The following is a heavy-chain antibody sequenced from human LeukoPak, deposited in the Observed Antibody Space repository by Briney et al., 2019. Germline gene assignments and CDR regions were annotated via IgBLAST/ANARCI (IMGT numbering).Heavy chain of an antibody. CDR2: INPNSGGI. CDR1: GYTFTGYY. Sequence: HWASVKVSCKASGYTFTGYYMHWVRQAPGQGLEWMGRINPNSGGINYAQKFQGRVTMTRDTSISTAYMELSRLRSDDTAVYYCATRSTYYYDSSGYLDFDYWGQGTLVTVSS. V-gene: IGHV1-2*06. CDR3: ATRSTYYYDSSGYLDFDY. D-gene: IGHD3-22*01. J-gene: IGHJ4*02.